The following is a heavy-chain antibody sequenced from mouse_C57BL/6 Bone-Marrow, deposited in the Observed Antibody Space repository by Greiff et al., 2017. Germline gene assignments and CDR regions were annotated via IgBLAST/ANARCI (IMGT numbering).Heavy chain of an antibody. CDR3: ASVALDY. J-gene: IGHJ2*01. D-gene: IGHD1-1*01. Sequence: QVQLQQSGAELARPGASVKMSCKASGYTFTSYTMHWVKQGPGQGLEWIGYINPSSGYTKYNQKFKDKATLTADKSSSTAYMQLSSLTSEDSAVYYCASVALDYWGQGTTLTVSS. CDR2: INPSSGYT. CDR1: GYTFTSYT. V-gene: IGHV1-4*01.